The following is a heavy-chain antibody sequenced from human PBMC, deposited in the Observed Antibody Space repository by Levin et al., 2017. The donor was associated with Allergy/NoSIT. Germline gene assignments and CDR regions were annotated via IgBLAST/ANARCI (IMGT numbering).Heavy chain of an antibody. CDR3: AKEMTTVVPVFDY. V-gene: IGHV3-23*01. CDR2: ITNSGRT. D-gene: IGHD4-23*01. CDR1: GFTFSNYA. J-gene: IGHJ4*02. Sequence: GESLKISCSASGFTFSNYAMSWVRQAPGKGLEWVSAITNSGRTYYADSVKGRFTVSRDNSKNTLYLQMNSLRADDTAVYYCAKEMTTVVPVFDYWGQGTLVTVSS.